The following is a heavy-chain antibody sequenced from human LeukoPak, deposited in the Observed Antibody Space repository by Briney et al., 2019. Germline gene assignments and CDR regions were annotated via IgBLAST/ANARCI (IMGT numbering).Heavy chain of an antibody. CDR1: GFTFSDHY. V-gene: IGHV3-72*01. J-gene: IGHJ4*02. D-gene: IGHD5-18*01. CDR3: ARESDTAMDY. CDR2: TRNRASTYTT. Sequence: GGSLRLSCAASGFTFSDHYMDWVRQAPGKGLEWVGRTRNRASTYTTEYAASVKGRFTISRDDSKNSLYLQVNSLKTEDTAVYYCARESDTAMDYWGQGTLVTVSS.